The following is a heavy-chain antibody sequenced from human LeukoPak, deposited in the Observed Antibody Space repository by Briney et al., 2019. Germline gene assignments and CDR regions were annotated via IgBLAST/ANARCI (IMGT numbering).Heavy chain of an antibody. V-gene: IGHV3-11*03. CDR1: GFTFSDYY. J-gene: IGHJ4*02. D-gene: IGHD1-26*01. CDR3: ARREARIFDY. Sequence: PGGSLRLSCAVSGFTFSDYYMSWVRQAPGKGLEWVSYISSTSTYTNYADSVKGRFTISGDNAKNSLYLQMNSLRAEDTAVYYCARREARIFDYWGQGTLVTVSS. CDR2: ISSTSTYT.